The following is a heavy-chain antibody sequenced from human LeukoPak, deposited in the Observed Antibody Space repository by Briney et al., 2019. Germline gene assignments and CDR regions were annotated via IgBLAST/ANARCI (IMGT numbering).Heavy chain of an antibody. CDR1: GFPLSSYW. CDR2: INSGGSGT. V-gene: IGHV3-74*01. D-gene: IGHD5-24*01. Sequence: GGSLRLSCAASGFPLSSYWMHWVRQTAGKGLVWVSRINSGGSGTSYADSVEGRFTISRDNAKNSLYLQMNSLRAEDTAIYYCTRVGYIDEGIDYWGQGTLVTVSS. J-gene: IGHJ4*02. CDR3: TRVGYIDEGIDY.